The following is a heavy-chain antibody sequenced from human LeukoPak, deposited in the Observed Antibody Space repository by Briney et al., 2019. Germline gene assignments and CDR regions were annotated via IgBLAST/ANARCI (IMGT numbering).Heavy chain of an antibody. CDR1: GYTFTSYY. J-gene: IGHJ4*02. D-gene: IGHD6-13*01. CDR3: ATDFSGYSSSWYVGY. CDR2: FDPEDGET. Sequence: ASVKVSCKASGYTFTSYYMHWVRQAPGKGLEWMGGFDPEDGETIYAQKFQGRVTMTEDTSTDTAYMELSSLRSEDTAVYYCATDFSGYSSSWYVGYWGQGTLVTVSS. V-gene: IGHV1-24*01.